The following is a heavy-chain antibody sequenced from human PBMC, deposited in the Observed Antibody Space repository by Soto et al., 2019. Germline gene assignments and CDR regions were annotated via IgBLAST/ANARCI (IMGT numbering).Heavy chain of an antibody. CDR3: ARNGVTCSGSYWYLDY. CDR1: GFTFSDHY. CDR2: IRDKGGRSST. D-gene: IGHD2-15*01. V-gene: IGHV3-72*01. Sequence: GGSLRLSCASSGFTFSDHYMDWVRQAPGKGLEWVGRIRDKGGRSSTDYAAAVKGRFTISRDDSQTSLFLQMNSLKIEDTAVYYCARNGVTCSGSYWYLDYWGHGTLVTVSS. J-gene: IGHJ4*01.